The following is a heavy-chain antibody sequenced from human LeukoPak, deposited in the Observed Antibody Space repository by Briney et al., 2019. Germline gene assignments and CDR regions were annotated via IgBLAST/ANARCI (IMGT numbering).Heavy chain of an antibody. J-gene: IGHJ2*01. CDR3: ARNSTSWSFDL. D-gene: IGHD3-10*01. Sequence: SETLSLTCDVSGDSISSGYYWGWIRQPPGRGLEWIGTIYHSGSTYYNPSLKSRVTISADTSKNQFSLTLNSVTAADTSVYYCARNSTSWSFDLWGRGTLVTVSS. V-gene: IGHV4-38-2*01. CDR2: IYHSGST. CDR1: GDSISSGYY.